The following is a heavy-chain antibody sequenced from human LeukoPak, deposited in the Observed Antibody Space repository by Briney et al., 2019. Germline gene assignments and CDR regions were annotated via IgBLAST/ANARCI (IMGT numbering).Heavy chain of an antibody. CDR1: VFSFSSFS. CDR3: VRDFDGGSYHVPFRY. Sequence: GGSLRLSCAASVFSFSSFSMNWVRQAPGKGVEWVSYISGSSSTIHYADSVKGRFTVSRDDAKNSLYLQMNSLTDDDTAVYYCVRDFDGGSYHVPFRYWGQGTLVTVFS. J-gene: IGHJ4*02. V-gene: IGHV3-48*02. D-gene: IGHD1-26*01. CDR2: ISGSSSTI.